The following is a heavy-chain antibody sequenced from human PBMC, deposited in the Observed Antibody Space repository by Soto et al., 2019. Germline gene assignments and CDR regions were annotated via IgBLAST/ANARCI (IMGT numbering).Heavy chain of an antibody. CDR3: ASESGREEQLAFDY. CDR1: GDTISNYA. D-gene: IGHD6-6*01. CDR2: IIPIFGTA. Sequence: TVKQYCKTSGDTISNYAISWVRQAPGQGLEWMGGIIPIFGTANYAQKFQGRVTITADESTSTAYMELSSLRSEDTAVYYCASESGREEQLAFDYWG. J-gene: IGHJ4*01. V-gene: IGHV1-69*13.